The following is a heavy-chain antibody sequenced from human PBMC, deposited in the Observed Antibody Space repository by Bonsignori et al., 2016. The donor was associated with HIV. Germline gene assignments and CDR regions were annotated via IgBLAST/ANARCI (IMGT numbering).Heavy chain of an antibody. J-gene: IGHJ6*03. D-gene: IGHD2-21*01. CDR1: GFTFSSYG. CDR3: ARAPKSPYYYYLDV. V-gene: IGHV3-33*01. CDR2: IWSDGKNK. Sequence: GGSLRLSCVASGFTFSSYGMHWVRQAPGKGLEWLAVIWSDGKNKYYGNSVKGRFTVSRDSSKNTLYLEVTSLRAEDTAVYFCARAPKSPYYYYLDVWGKGTTVTVSS.